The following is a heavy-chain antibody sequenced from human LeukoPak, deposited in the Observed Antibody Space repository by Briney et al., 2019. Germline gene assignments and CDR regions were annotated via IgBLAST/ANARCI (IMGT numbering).Heavy chain of an antibody. CDR1: GGSISSYY. CDR3: ARGGHSSSWYNYYGMDV. J-gene: IGHJ6*02. V-gene: IGHV4-59*01. Sequence: PSETLSLTCTVSGGSISSYYWSWIRQPPGKGLEWIGYIYYSGSTNYNPSLKSRVTISVDTSKNQFSLKLSSVTAADTAVYYCARGGHSSSWYNYYGMDVWGQGTTVTVSS. CDR2: IYYSGST. D-gene: IGHD6-13*01.